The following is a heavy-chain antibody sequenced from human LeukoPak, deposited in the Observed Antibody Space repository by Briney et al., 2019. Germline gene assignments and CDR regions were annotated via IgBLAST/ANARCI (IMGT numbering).Heavy chain of an antibody. D-gene: IGHD3-10*01. Sequence: GGSLRLSCAASGFTVSSNYMSWVRQAPGKGMEWVSVIYSGGSTYYADSVKGRFTISRDNSKNTLYLQMNSLRAEDTAVYYCARSQLDYYGSGSYYTHYYYYGMDVWGQGTTVTVSS. V-gene: IGHV3-53*01. CDR2: IYSGGST. CDR3: ARSQLDYYGSGSYYTHYYYYGMDV. CDR1: GFTVSSNY. J-gene: IGHJ6*02.